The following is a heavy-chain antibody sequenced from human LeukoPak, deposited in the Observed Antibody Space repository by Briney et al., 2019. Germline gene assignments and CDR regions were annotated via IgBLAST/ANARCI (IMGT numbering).Heavy chain of an antibody. Sequence: SVKVSCKASGGTFTSYAISWVRQAPGQGLEWMGRIIPIFGTANYAQKFQGRVTITADKSTSTGYMELSSLRSEDTAVYYCARVSFCSGSSCYAGHDYWGQGTLVTVSS. V-gene: IGHV1-69*06. J-gene: IGHJ4*02. D-gene: IGHD2-15*01. CDR1: GGTFTSYA. CDR2: IIPIFGTA. CDR3: ARVSFCSGSSCYAGHDY.